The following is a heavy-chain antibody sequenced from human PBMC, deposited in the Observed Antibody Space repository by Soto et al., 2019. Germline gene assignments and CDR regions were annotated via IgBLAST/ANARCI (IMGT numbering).Heavy chain of an antibody. CDR1: GFTVSSNY. CDR2: IYSGGST. V-gene: IGHV3-66*01. J-gene: IGHJ4*02. CDR3: ARDDRQPWYFDY. Sequence: EVQLVESGGGLVQPGGSLRLSCAASGFTVSSNYMSWVRQAPGKGLEWVSDIYSGGSTYYADSVKGRFTISRDNSKNTLYLQMNSLRAEDTAVYYCARDDRQPWYFDYWGQGTLVTVSS.